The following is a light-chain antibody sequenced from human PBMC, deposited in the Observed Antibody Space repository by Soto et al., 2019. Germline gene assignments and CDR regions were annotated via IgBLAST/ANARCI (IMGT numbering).Light chain of an antibody. CDR2: SNN. J-gene: IGLJ3*02. CDR1: SSNIGSNT. Sequence: QLVLTQPHSASGTPGQRVTISCSGSSSNIGSNTVNWYQQLPGTAPKLLIYSNNQRPSGVPDRFSGSKSGTSASLAISGLQSEDEADYYCAAWDGSLNGWVFGGGTKVTVL. V-gene: IGLV1-44*01. CDR3: AAWDGSLNGWV.